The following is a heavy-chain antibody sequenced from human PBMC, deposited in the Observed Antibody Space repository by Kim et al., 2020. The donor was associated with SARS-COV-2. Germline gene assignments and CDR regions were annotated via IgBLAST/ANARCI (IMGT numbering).Heavy chain of an antibody. CDR3: ARNEGDACGSRLFH. CDR1: GVSFSAYY. J-gene: IGHJ1*01. CDR2: IFYGGNT. D-gene: IGHD1-26*01. Sequence: SETLSLTCTVSGVSFSAYYWGWIRHPPGKGLEWIGYIFYGGNTNCNPSLKSRVTISGDTFRNEFSLGLISVTAADTAVYYCARNEGDACGSRLFHWGQ. V-gene: IGHV4-59*12.